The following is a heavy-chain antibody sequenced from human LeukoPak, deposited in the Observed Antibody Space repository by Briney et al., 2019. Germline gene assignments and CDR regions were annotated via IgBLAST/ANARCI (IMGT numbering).Heavy chain of an antibody. CDR3: ARGVAAAGTGVYFDY. D-gene: IGHD6-13*01. V-gene: IGHV4-39*07. CDR2: IYYSGST. CDR1: GGSISSSSYY. Sequence: SETLSLTCTVSGGSISSSSYYWGWIRQPPGKGLEWIGSIYYSGSTNYNPSLKSRVTISVDTSKNQFSLKLSSVTAADTAVYYCARGVAAAGTGVYFDYWGQGTLVTVSS. J-gene: IGHJ4*02.